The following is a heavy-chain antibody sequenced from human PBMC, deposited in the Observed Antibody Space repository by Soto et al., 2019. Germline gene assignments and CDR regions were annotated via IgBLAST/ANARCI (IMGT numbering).Heavy chain of an antibody. Sequence: QVQLVQSGAEVKKPGSSVKVSCKASGGTFSSYTISWVRQAPGQGLEWMGRIIPILGIANYAQKFQGRVTITADKSTSTGYMELSSVRSEDTAVYYCSRDSGMGVWGQCTTVTVSS. CDR2: IIPILGIA. CDR3: SRDSGMGV. J-gene: IGHJ6*02. V-gene: IGHV1-69*08. CDR1: GGTFSSYT.